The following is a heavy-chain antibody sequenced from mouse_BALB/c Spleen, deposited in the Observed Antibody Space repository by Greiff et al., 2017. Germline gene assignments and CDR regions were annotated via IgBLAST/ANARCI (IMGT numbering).Heavy chain of an antibody. Sequence: EVQLVESGGGLVKPGGSLKLSCAASGFTFSSYAMSWVRQTPEKRLEWVASISSGGSTYYPDSVKGRFTISRDNARNILYLQMSSLRSEDTAMYYCAREGNYRSLDYWGQGTTLTVSS. D-gene: IGHD2-14*01. J-gene: IGHJ2*01. CDR2: ISSGGST. CDR3: AREGNYRSLDY. V-gene: IGHV5-6-5*01. CDR1: GFTFSSYA.